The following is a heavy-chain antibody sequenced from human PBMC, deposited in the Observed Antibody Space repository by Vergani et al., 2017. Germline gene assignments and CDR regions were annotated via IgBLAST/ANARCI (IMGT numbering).Heavy chain of an antibody. V-gene: IGHV3-30*03. CDR3: ARGRYYSDWFDP. CDR2: ISYDGSNK. J-gene: IGHJ5*02. CDR1: GFTFSSYG. Sequence: QVQLVESGGGVVQPGRSLRLSCAASGFTFSSYGMHWVRQAPGKGLEWVAVISYDGSNKYYADSVKGRFTISRDNSKNTLYLQMNSLRAEDTAVYYCARGRYYSDWFDPWGQGTLVTVSS. D-gene: IGHD3-10*01.